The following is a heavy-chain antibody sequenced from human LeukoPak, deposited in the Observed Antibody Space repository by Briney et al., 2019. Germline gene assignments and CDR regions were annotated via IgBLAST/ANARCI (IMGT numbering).Heavy chain of an antibody. J-gene: IGHJ4*02. Sequence: GGSLRLSCAASGFTFSSYAMSWVRQAPGKGLEWVSGISGSGGNTQYADSVRGRFTIARDNSKNTLYLQMNSLRAEDTAVYYCAKASPPQYDFWSGYYSGYWGQGTLVTVSS. CDR1: GFTFSSYA. CDR3: AKASPPQYDFWSGYYSGY. CDR2: ISGSGGNT. V-gene: IGHV3-23*01. D-gene: IGHD3-3*01.